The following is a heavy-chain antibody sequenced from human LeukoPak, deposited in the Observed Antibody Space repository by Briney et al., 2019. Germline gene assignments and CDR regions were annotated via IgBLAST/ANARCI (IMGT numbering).Heavy chain of an antibody. Sequence: WASVNVSCKTCGYTFGTSGISWVRQAPGQRLEWMGWISPSNGNTNYAQKLQGRVTMTTDTSTSTAYMELRSLRSDDTAVYYCPRVPYDSSGYYGMGYYYYYYMDVWGKGTTVTVSS. D-gene: IGHD3-22*01. J-gene: IGHJ6*03. CDR3: PRVPYDSSGYYGMGYYYYYYMDV. CDR2: ISPSNGNT. CDR1: GYTFGTSG. V-gene: IGHV1-18*01.